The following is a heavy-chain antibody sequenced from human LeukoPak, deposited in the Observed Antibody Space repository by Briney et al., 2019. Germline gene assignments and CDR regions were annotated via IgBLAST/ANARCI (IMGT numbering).Heavy chain of an antibody. V-gene: IGHV3-33*01. CDR3: ARGHYYDSSGPGY. J-gene: IGHJ4*02. CDR2: VWWDGSQK. CDR1: GFSFSNYG. D-gene: IGHD3-22*01. Sequence: GGSLRLSCEASGFSFSNYGMHWVRQAPGKGLEWVAVVWWDGSQKYYADSVQGRFTISRDNPTKTLYLQMNSLRADDTAIYYCARGHYYDSSGPGYWGQGTLVTVSS.